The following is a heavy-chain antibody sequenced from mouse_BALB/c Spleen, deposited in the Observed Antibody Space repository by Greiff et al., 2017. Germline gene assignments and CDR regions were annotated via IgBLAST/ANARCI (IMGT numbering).Heavy chain of an antibody. CDR2: ISSGGGST. V-gene: IGHV5-12-1*01. J-gene: IGHJ4*01. D-gene: IGHD2-3*01. CDR3: ARHGYYVYAMDY. CDR1: GFAFSSYD. Sequence: EVKLQESGGGLVKPGGSLKLSCAASGFAFSSYDMSWVRQTPEKRLEWVAYISSGGGSTYYPDNVKGRFTISRDNAKNTLYLQMSSLKSEDTAMYYCARHGYYVYAMDYWGQGTSVTVSS.